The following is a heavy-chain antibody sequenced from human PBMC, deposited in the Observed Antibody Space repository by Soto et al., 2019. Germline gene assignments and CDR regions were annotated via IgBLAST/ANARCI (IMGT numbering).Heavy chain of an antibody. CDR3: ARAVSARETQYPDHFDY. V-gene: IGHV1-69*13. D-gene: IGHD6-6*01. J-gene: IGHJ4*02. CDR2: IIPIFGTA. CDR1: RGTFSSYA. Sequence: ASAKVSCKASRGTFSSYAISWVRQAPGQGLEWMGGIIPIFGTANYAQKFQGRVTITADESTSTAYMELSSLRSEDTAVYYCARAVSARETQYPDHFDYWGQGTLVTVSS.